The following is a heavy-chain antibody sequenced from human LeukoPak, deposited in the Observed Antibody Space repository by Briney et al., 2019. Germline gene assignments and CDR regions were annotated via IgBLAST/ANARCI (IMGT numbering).Heavy chain of an antibody. V-gene: IGHV3-21*01. J-gene: IGHJ4*02. CDR1: GFTFSSYS. Sequence: GGSLRLSCAASGFTFSSYSMNWVRQAPGKGLEWVSSISSSSSYIYYADSVKGRFTISRDNAKNSLYLQMNSLRAEDTAVYYCARGIGYFDWDTLTENYYFDYWGQGTLVTVSS. CDR2: ISSSSSYI. D-gene: IGHD3-9*01. CDR3: ARGIGYFDWDTLTENYYFDY.